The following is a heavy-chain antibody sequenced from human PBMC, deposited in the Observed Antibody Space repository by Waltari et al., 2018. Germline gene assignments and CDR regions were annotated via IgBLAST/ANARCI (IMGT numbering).Heavy chain of an antibody. Sequence: QVQLVQSGAEVKKPGSSVKVSCKASGGTFSSYAISWVPPAPAQGLEWMGRIIPILGIANYAQKFQGRVTITADKSTSTAYMELSSLRSEDTAVYYCARDKPAVPDSGYDGDFDYWGQGTLVTVSS. CDR2: IIPILGIA. V-gene: IGHV1-69*04. CDR1: GGTFSSYA. J-gene: IGHJ4*02. D-gene: IGHD5-12*01. CDR3: ARDKPAVPDSGYDGDFDY.